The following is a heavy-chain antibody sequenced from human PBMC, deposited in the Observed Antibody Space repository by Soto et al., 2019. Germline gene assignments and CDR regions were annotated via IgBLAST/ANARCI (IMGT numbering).Heavy chain of an antibody. D-gene: IGHD3-3*01. V-gene: IGHV1-46*01. CDR2: INPSGGAT. CDR1: GYTFTAYY. CDR3: XXRAPDGVY. J-gene: IGHJ4*02. Sequence: QVQLVQSGAEVKKPGASVKLSCKTSGYTFTAYYMHWVRQAPGQGLEWMGLINPSGGATTYTQTXXXRXXXXXXXXXXXXXXXXXXXXXXXXAXXXXXXRAPDGVYWGQGTLVTVSS.